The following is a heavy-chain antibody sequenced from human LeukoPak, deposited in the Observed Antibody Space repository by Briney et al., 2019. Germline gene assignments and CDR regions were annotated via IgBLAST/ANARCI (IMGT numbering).Heavy chain of an antibody. CDR1: GYTFTSYY. CDR3: ARVSCTNGVCYDYFDY. V-gene: IGHV1-46*01. CDR2: INPSGGST. J-gene: IGHJ4*02. D-gene: IGHD2-8*01. Sequence: ASVKVSCKASGYTFTSYYMHWVRHAPGQGLEWMGIINPSGGSTSYAQKFQGRVTMTRDMSTSTVYMELSSLRSEDTAVYYCARVSCTNGVCYDYFDYWGQGTLVTVSS.